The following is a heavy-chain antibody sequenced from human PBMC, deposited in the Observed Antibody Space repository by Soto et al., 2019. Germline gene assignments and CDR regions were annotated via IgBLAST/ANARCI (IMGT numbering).Heavy chain of an antibody. CDR2: IYWDDNK. D-gene: IGHD2-2*01. CDR1: GFSLSTSGVG. Sequence: QITLKESGPTLVKPTQTLTLTCTFSGFSLSTSGVGVGWIRQPPGKALEWLALIYWDDNKRYSPSLKSRLTITKDTSKNQVVLTMTNMDPVDSATYFCAHDGCDSTSCYGDRWNWFDPWGQGTLVTVSS. V-gene: IGHV2-5*02. J-gene: IGHJ5*02. CDR3: AHDGCDSTSCYGDRWNWFDP.